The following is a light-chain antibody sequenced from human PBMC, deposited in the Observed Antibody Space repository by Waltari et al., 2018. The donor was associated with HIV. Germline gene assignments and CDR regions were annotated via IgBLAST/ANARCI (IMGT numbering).Light chain of an antibody. CDR1: RSNIGSNT. CDR2: SNN. V-gene: IGLV1-44*01. J-gene: IGLJ3*02. Sequence: QSVLTQPPSASGTPGQRVIISCSGNRSNIGSNTVNCYQQFSGAAPTLLIYSNNRRASAGPVRFSGSKCGSAASLAISGRKSEDEADYHCATWDDALSGPVFGAGTKLTV. CDR3: ATWDDALSGPV.